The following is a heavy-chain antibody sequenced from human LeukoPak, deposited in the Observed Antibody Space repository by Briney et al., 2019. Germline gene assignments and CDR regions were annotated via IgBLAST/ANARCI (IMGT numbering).Heavy chain of an antibody. Sequence: GGSLRLSCAASGFTFSSYEMNWVRQAPGKGLEWVSYISSSGSTIYYADSVKGRFTISRDNAKNSLYLQMNSLRAEDTAVYYCARQRITLDAFDIWGQGTMVTVSS. V-gene: IGHV3-48*03. D-gene: IGHD3-10*01. CDR3: ARQRITLDAFDI. CDR1: GFTFSSYE. J-gene: IGHJ3*02. CDR2: ISSSGSTI.